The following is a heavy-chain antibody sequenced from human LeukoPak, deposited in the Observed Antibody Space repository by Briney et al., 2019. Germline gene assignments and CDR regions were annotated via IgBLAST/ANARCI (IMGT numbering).Heavy chain of an antibody. Sequence: ASVKVSCKASGYTFTSYDISWVRQATGQGLEWMGWMNPNSGNTGYAQKFQGRVTMTRNTSISTAYVELSSLRSEDTAVYYCARGVAARPGYYYYYYMDVWGKGTTVTVSS. D-gene: IGHD6-6*01. CDR2: MNPNSGNT. CDR1: GYTFTSYD. CDR3: ARGVAARPGYYYYYYMDV. J-gene: IGHJ6*03. V-gene: IGHV1-8*01.